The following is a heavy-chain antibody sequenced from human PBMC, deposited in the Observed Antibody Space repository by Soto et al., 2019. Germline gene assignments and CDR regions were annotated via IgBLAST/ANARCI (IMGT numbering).Heavy chain of an antibody. J-gene: IGHJ3*01. CDR3: ARAVFDYTTLYAFDL. CDR1: GFTFSSYW. CDR2: INSDGSST. D-gene: IGHD3-3*01. Sequence: EVQLVESGGGLVQPGGSLRLSCAASGFTFSSYWMHWVRQAPGKGLVWVSRINSDGSSTTYADSVKGRVTISRDNAKNTLYVQMSSLRAEDTAVYYCARAVFDYTTLYAFDLWGQGTMVTVSS. V-gene: IGHV3-74*01.